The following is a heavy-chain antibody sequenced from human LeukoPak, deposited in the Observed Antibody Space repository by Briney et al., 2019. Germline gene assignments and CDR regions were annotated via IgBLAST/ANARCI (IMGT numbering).Heavy chain of an antibody. CDR1: GGSISSYY. CDR2: IYYSGST. CDR3: ARAGGYEFYFDY. D-gene: IGHD5-12*01. J-gene: IGHJ4*02. Sequence: SETLSLTCTVSGGSISSYYWSWIRQPPGKGVEWIGYIYYSGSTNYNPSLTSRVTISVDTSKNQFSLKLSSVTAADTAVYYCARAGGYEFYFDYWGQGTLVTVSS. V-gene: IGHV4-59*01.